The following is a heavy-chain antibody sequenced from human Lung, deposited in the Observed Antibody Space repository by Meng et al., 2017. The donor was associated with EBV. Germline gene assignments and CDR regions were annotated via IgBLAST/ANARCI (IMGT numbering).Heavy chain of an antibody. J-gene: IGHJ4*02. D-gene: IGHD1-26*01. CDR2: ISAYNGNT. Sequence: QVQLVQSGAEVKKPGSSVKVACKTSGDSFSTQTFSWVRQAPGQGLEWMGWISAYNGNTNYAQTLQGRLTMTTDTSTSTAYTELRSLRSDDTAVYYCARVEVGITSGDYWGQGTLVTVS. V-gene: IGHV1-18*01. CDR3: ARVEVGITSGDY. CDR1: GDSFSTQT.